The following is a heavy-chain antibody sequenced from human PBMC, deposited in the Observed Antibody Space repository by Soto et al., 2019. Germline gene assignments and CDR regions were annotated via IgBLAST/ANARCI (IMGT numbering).Heavy chain of an antibody. CDR2: ISAYNGNP. J-gene: IGHJ4*02. CDR3: ARDPYVGYCSGGSCYGVDFGC. V-gene: IGHV1-18*01. CDR1: GYTFTSYG. D-gene: IGHD2-15*01. Sequence: ASVKVSCKACGYTFTSYGISWVRQPPGQRLEWMGWISAYNGNPHHAQKLQGRVTMTTDTSTSTAYMELKSLRSDDTAVDYCARDPYVGYCSGGSCYGVDFGCWGQGTLVTVSP.